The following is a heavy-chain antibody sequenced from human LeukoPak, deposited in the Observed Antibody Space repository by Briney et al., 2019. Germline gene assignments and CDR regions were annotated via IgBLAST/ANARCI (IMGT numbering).Heavy chain of an antibody. J-gene: IGHJ6*03. CDR3: ARAVGSSRLYYYYYMDV. V-gene: IGHV4-59*01. Sequence: SETLSLTCTVSGGSISSYYWSWIRQPPGKGLEWIGYIYYSGSTNYNPSLKSRVTISVDTSKNQFSLKLSSVTAADTAVYYCARAVGSSRLYYYYYMDVWGKGTTVTVSS. D-gene: IGHD6-6*01. CDR1: GGSISSYY. CDR2: IYYSGST.